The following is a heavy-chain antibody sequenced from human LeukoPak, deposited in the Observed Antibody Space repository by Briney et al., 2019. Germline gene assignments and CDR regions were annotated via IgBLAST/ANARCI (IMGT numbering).Heavy chain of an antibody. CDR2: ISYDGSNK. D-gene: IGHD4-17*01. Sequence: GGSLRLSCAASGFTFSSYGMHWVRQAPGKGLEWVAVISYDGSNKYYADSVKGRFTISRDNSKNTLYLQMNSLRAEDTAVYYCAAPNYGGDGYFDYWGQGTLVTVSS. V-gene: IGHV3-30*03. CDR1: GFTFSSYG. J-gene: IGHJ4*02. CDR3: AAPNYGGDGYFDY.